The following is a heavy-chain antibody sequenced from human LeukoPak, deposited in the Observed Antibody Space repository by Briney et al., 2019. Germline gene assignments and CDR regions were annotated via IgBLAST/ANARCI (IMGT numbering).Heavy chain of an antibody. J-gene: IGHJ4*02. CDR2: INANGGST. CDR1: GFAFTSYP. Sequence: GGSLRLSCAASGFAFTSYPMFWVRQAPGKGPEYVAVINANGGSTFYADSVRGRFTISRDNSRNTLYLQMGSLRSDDTAVYYCARGTPNDFWSGRNDYWGQGTLVTVSS. CDR3: ARGTPNDFWSGRNDY. V-gene: IGHV3-64*02. D-gene: IGHD3-3*01.